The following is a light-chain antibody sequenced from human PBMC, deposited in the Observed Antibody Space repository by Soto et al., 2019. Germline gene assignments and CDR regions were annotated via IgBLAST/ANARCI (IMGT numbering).Light chain of an antibody. Sequence: EVVLTQSPATLSLPPGERAILSCRASQSVEKYLVWYQQKPGQAPRLLIYDTSNRATGIPARFSGSGSETDFTLTISSLEPEDFAVYYCQQRKHWPPLTFGGGTKVELK. CDR2: DTS. V-gene: IGKV3-11*01. CDR1: QSVEKY. J-gene: IGKJ4*01. CDR3: QQRKHWPPLT.